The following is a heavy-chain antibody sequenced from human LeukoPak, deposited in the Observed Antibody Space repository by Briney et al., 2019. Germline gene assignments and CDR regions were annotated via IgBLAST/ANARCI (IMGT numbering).Heavy chain of an antibody. CDR1: GFTVSSNY. V-gene: IGHV3-66*02. Sequence: GGSLRLSCAASGFTVSSNYMSWVRQTPGEGLERVSVIYSDDSTYYADSVKGRFTISRDNSKNRVYLQMNSLRADDTAVYYCARVGYRLQDFDYWGQGALVTVSS. CDR2: IYSDDST. CDR3: ARVGYRLQDFDY. J-gene: IGHJ4*02. D-gene: IGHD5-24*01.